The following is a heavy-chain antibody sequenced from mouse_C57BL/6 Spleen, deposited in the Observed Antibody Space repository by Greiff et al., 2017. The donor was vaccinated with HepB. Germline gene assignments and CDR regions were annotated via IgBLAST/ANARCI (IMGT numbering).Heavy chain of an antibody. CDR3: AREGIYYYGISPFAY. CDR1: GYTFTDYN. V-gene: IGHV1-18*01. J-gene: IGHJ3*01. Sequence: EVQLQQSGPELVKPGASVKIPCKASGYTFTDYNMDWVKQSHGKSLEWIGDINPNNGGTIYNQKFKGKATLTVDKSSSTAYMELRSLTSEDTAVYYWAREGIYYYGISPFAYWGQGTLVTVSA. D-gene: IGHD1-1*01. CDR2: INPNNGGT.